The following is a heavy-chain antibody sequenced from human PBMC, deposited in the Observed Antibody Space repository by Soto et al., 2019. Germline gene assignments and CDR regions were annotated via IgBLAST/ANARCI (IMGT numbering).Heavy chain of an antibody. CDR1: AYTYNSYG. CDR2: ISAYNGNT. Sequence: SGKVSFKASAYTYNSYGISWVRQAPGQGREWMGWISAYNGNTNYAQKLQGRVTMTTDTSTSTAYMELRNLRSDDTAVYYCARDISSSWSYYYYGMDVWGQGTTVTVSS. D-gene: IGHD6-13*01. J-gene: IGHJ6*02. V-gene: IGHV1-18*04. CDR3: ARDISSSWSYYYYGMDV.